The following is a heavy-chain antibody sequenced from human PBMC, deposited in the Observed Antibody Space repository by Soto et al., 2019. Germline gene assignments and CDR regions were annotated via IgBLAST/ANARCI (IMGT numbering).Heavy chain of an antibody. Sequence: GGSVRLSCAASGFTFNNALMNWVRQAPGKGLEWVGRIKSKPDGGTTDYAAPVKGRFTISRDDSKNTLYLQMNSLKTEDTAVYYFSRHPDHRALLYF. V-gene: IGHV3-15*01. CDR1: GFTFNNAL. J-gene: IGHJ1*01. CDR2: IKSKPDGGTT. D-gene: IGHD2-15*01. CDR3: SRHPDHRALLYF.